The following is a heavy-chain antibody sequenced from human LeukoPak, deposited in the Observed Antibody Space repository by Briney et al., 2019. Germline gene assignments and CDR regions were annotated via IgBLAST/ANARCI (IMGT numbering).Heavy chain of an antibody. CDR1: GGSLSSYY. CDR2: IYYSGST. D-gene: IGHD5-18*01. Sequence: SSETLSLTCTVSGGSLSSYYWSWFRQTPGKGPEWIGYIYYSGSTKYNPSLRSRVTISVDRSKNQFSLKLNSVTAVDTAVYYCARYWGVQLWPHWYFDLWGRGSLVTVSS. CDR3: ARYWGVQLWPHWYFDL. J-gene: IGHJ2*01. V-gene: IGHV4-59*01.